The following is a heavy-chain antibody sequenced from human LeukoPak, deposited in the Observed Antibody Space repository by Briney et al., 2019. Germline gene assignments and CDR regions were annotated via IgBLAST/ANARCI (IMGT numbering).Heavy chain of an antibody. CDR1: GYTFTSYD. CDR3: ARGTAMVDY. J-gene: IGHJ4*02. Sequence: ASVKVSCKASGYTFTSYDINRVRQATGQGLEWMGWMKTNSGNTGYAQKFQGRVTMTRNTSISTAYMELSSRRSEDTAVYYCARGTAMVDYWGQGTLVTVSS. V-gene: IGHV1-8*01. CDR2: MKTNSGNT. D-gene: IGHD5-18*01.